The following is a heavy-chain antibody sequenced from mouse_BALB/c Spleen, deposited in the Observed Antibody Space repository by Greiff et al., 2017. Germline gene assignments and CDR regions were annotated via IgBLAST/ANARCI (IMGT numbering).Heavy chain of an antibody. CDR3: ARDFVDY. CDR2: IYPGNVNT. V-gene: IGHV1S56*01. Sequence: QVHVKQSGPELVKPGASVRISCKASGYTFTSYYIHWVKQRPGQGLEWIGWIYPGNVNTKYNEKFKGKATLTADKSSSTAYMQLSSLTSEDSAVYFCARDFVDYWGQGTTLTVSS. CDR1: GYTFTSYY. J-gene: IGHJ2*01.